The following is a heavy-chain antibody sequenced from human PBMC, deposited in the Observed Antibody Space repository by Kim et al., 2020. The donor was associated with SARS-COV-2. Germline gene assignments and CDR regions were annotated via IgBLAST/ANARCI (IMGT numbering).Heavy chain of an antibody. Sequence: SETLSLTCAVYGGSFSGYYWSWIRQPQGKGLEWIGEINHSGRTNYNPSLKSRVTISVDTSKNQFSLKLTSVTAADTAVYYGASRLSNTPVWGGLYFVLWG. D-gene: IGHD3-16*01. V-gene: IGHV4-34*01. CDR3: ASRLSNTPVWGGLYFVL. CDR2: INHSGRT. CDR1: GGSFSGYY. J-gene: IGHJ3*01.